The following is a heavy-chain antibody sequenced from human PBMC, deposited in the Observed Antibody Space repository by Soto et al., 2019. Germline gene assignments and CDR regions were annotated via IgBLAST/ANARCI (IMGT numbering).Heavy chain of an antibody. CDR3: ARDFWNDSSGYCPNRGLDY. D-gene: IGHD3-22*01. V-gene: IGHV3-30-3*01. CDR1: GFTFSSYA. J-gene: IGHJ4*02. CDR2: ISYDGSNK. Sequence: GGSLRLSCAASGFTFSSYAMHWVRQAPGKGLEWVAVISYDGSNKYYADSVKGRFTISRDNSKNTLYLQMNSLRAEDTAVYYCARDFWNDSSGYCPNRGLDYWGQGTLVTVSS.